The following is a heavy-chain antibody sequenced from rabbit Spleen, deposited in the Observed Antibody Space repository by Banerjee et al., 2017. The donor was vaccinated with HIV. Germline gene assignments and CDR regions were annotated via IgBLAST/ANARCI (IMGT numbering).Heavy chain of an antibody. CDR2: IVNGDGNT. Sequence: QEQLVESGGGLVQPEGSLTLTCKASGFDFGSNAMCWVRQAPGKGPEWIACIVNGDGNTYYASLVNGRFTISRSTSLATVTLQVTSLTAADTATYFCAREGGIVVAGAFNLWGPGTLVTVS. CDR1: GFDFGSNA. D-gene: IGHD4-1*01. J-gene: IGHJ4*01. V-gene: IGHV1S47*01. CDR3: AREGGIVVAGAFNL.